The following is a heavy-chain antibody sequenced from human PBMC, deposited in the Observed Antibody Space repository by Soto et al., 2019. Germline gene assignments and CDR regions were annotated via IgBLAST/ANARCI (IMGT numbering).Heavy chain of an antibody. D-gene: IGHD6-19*01. CDR3: ARDHYRSGWYDFRAFDY. Sequence: QVQLVESGGGVVQPGRSLRLSCAASGFTFSSYAMHWVRQAPGKGLEWVAVISYDGSNKYYADSVKGRFTISRDNSKNTLYLQMNSLRAEDTAVYYCARDHYRSGWYDFRAFDYWGQGTLVTVSS. J-gene: IGHJ4*02. V-gene: IGHV3-30-3*01. CDR1: GFTFSSYA. CDR2: ISYDGSNK.